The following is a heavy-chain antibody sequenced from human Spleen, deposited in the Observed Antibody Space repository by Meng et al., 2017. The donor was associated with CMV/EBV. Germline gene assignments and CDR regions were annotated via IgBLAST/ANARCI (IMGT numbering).Heavy chain of an antibody. D-gene: IGHD3-3*01. CDR1: GSSLSTSGVG. CDR3: AAQESYYDFWSGYKN. V-gene: IGHV2-5*01. CDR2: IYWNDDK. Sequence: GSSLSTSGVGVGWIRQPPGKALEWLALIYWNDDKRYSPSLKSRLTITKDTSKNQVVLTMTNMDPVDTATYYCAAQESYYDFWSGYKNWGQGTLVTVSS. J-gene: IGHJ4*02.